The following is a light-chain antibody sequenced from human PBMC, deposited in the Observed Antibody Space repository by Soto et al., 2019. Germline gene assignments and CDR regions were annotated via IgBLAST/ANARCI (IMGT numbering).Light chain of an antibody. J-gene: IGKJ1*01. CDR1: QGIIDY. CDR2: AAS. Sequence: DIQMTQSPSSLAASVGDRVTITCRASQGIIDYLAWYQQKPGRAPKLLIYAASTLHSGVPSRFSGSGAGTDFTLTISSLQSEDVATDYCQKYNGAPRTFGHGTDVEIK. CDR3: QKYNGAPRT. V-gene: IGKV1-27*01.